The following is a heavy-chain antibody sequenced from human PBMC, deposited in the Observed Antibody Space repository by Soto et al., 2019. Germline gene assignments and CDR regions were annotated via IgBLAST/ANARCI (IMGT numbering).Heavy chain of an antibody. J-gene: IGHJ3*02. D-gene: IGHD4-4*01. Sequence: PSETLSLTCTVSGDSSSSHYWNWIRQPPGKGLEWIGHIYDNGNTNYIPSLRTRVTISLDTSKRQFSLRLTSVTAADTAIYFCARSTVRHAFDIWGQGTVVTVSS. CDR2: IYDNGNT. CDR3: ARSTVRHAFDI. V-gene: IGHV4-59*11. CDR1: GDSSSSHY.